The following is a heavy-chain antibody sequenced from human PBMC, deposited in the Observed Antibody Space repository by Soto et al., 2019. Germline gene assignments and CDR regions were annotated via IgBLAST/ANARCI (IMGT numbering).Heavy chain of an antibody. D-gene: IGHD2-2*01. Sequence: QVQLQESGPRLVKPSETLSLTCIVSGGSISSYYWSWIRQPPGKGLEWIGYIYYSGSTNYNPSLRSRVTISVDTSKIPFSLKLSSVTAADTAVYYCARAVLPATAPFDYWGQGTLVTVSS. CDR2: IYYSGST. CDR1: GGSISSYY. J-gene: IGHJ4*02. V-gene: IGHV4-59*01. CDR3: ARAVLPATAPFDY.